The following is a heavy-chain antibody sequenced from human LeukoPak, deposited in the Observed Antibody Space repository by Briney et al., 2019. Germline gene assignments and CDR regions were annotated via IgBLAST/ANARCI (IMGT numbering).Heavy chain of an antibody. CDR3: AKAQVGAILHAFDI. J-gene: IGHJ3*02. D-gene: IGHD1-26*01. V-gene: IGHV3-23*01. Sequence: GGSLRLSCAASGFTFSSCAMNWVRQAPGKGLEWVSAITGSGGSTYYADSVKGRFTISRDNSKNTLYLQMNSLRAEDTAVYYCAKAQVGAILHAFDIWGQGIMVTVSS. CDR1: GFTFSSCA. CDR2: ITGSGGST.